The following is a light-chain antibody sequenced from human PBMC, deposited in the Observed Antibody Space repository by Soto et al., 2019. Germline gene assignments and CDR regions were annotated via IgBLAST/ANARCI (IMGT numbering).Light chain of an antibody. CDR2: EGN. Sequence: SALTQPASVSGSPGQSITISCTGTSSDVGSYNLVSWYQQHPGKAPKLLIYEGNKRPSGVSNRFSGSESGNTASLKISGLQAEDEADYYCCSYAGNSTPLFGGGTKVTVL. V-gene: IGLV2-23*01. CDR1: SSDVGSYNL. J-gene: IGLJ2*01. CDR3: CSYAGNSTPL.